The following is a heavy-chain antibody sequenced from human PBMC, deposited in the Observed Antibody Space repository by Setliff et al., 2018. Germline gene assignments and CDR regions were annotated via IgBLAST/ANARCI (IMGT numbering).Heavy chain of an antibody. V-gene: IGHV4-4*02. Sequence: KPSETLSLTCAVSGGSISSSNWWSWVRQPPGKGLEWIGEIYHSGSTNYNPSLKSRVTIAVDKSKNQFSLKLSSVTAADTAVYYCARALPLGFRSALIPWGQGTLVTVSS. D-gene: IGHD3-16*02. CDR3: ARALPLGFRSALIP. J-gene: IGHJ5*02. CDR2: IYHSGST. CDR1: GGSISSSNW.